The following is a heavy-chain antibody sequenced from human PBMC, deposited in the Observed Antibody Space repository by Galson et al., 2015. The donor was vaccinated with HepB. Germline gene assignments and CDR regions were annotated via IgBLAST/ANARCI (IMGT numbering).Heavy chain of an antibody. J-gene: IGHJ5*02. V-gene: IGHV3-48*03. Sequence: SLRLSCAASGFTFSSYEMNWVRQAPGKGLEWVSYISSSGSTIYYADSVKGRFTISRDSAKNSLYLQMNSLRAEDTAVYYCARAIAARLNWFDPWGQGTLVTVSS. CDR2: ISSSGSTI. CDR1: GFTFSSYE. CDR3: ARAIAARLNWFDP. D-gene: IGHD6-6*01.